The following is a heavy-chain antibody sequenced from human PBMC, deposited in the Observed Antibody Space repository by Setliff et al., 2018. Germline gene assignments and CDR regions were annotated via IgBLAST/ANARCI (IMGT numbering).Heavy chain of an antibody. Sequence: ASVKVSCKASGYMFRSYGINWMRQAPGQGPEWMGWISAYNDNTNSAEKFQDRITITTDTSTSTSYMELRSLRSDDTAVYFCALSSLSICSGGNCPNAFDIWGQGTMVTVSS. J-gene: IGHJ3*02. D-gene: IGHD2-15*01. CDR2: ISAYNDNT. V-gene: IGHV1-18*01. CDR3: ALSSLSICSGGNCPNAFDI. CDR1: GYMFRSYG.